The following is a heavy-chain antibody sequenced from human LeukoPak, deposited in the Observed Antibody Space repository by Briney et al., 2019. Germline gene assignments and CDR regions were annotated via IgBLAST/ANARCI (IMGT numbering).Heavy chain of an antibody. CDR3: AGTRLWFGELLDY. CDR2: IIPILGIA. D-gene: IGHD3-10*01. Sequence: SVKVSCKASGGTFSSYAISWVRQAPGQGLEWMGRIIPILGIANYAQKFQGRVTITADKSTSTAYMELSSLRSEDTAVYYCAGTRLWFGELLDYWGQGTLVTVSP. J-gene: IGHJ4*02. V-gene: IGHV1-69*04. CDR1: GGTFSSYA.